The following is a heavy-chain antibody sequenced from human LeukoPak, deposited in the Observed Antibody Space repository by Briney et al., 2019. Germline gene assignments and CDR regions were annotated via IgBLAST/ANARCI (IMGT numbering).Heavy chain of an antibody. CDR2: ISGSGGST. CDR1: GFTFSSYG. Sequence: GGSLRLSCAASGFTFSSYGMSWVRQAPGKGLEWVSAISGSGGSTYYADSVKGRFTISRDNSKNTLYLQMNSLRAEDTAVYYCARDGGYSGYDSGPYYFDYWGQGTLVTVSS. J-gene: IGHJ4*02. CDR3: ARDGGYSGYDSGPYYFDY. D-gene: IGHD5-12*01. V-gene: IGHV3-23*01.